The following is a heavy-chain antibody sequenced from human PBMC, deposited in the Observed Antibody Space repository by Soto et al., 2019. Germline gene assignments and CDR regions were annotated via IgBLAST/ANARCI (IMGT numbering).Heavy chain of an antibody. J-gene: IGHJ3*02. V-gene: IGHV3-30*03. CDR2: ISYDGSNK. CDR1: GFTFSSYG. CDR3: ASHNSGWYRSGDAFDI. Sequence: GGSLRLSCAASGFTFSSYGMHWVRQAPGKGLEWVAVISYDGSNKYYADSVKGRFTISRDNSKNTLYLQMNSLRAEDTAVYYCASHNSGWYRSGDAFDIWGQGTMVTVS. D-gene: IGHD6-19*01.